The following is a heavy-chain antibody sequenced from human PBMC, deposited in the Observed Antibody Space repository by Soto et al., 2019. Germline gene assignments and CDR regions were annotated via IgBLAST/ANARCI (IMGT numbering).Heavy chain of an antibody. V-gene: IGHV1-69*13. Sequence: ASVKVSCKASGGTFSSYAISWVRQAPGQGLEWMGGIIPIFGTANYAQKFQGRVTITADESTSTAYMELSSLRSEDTAVYYCARVSSNYYGSGSYGYWGQGTLVTVSS. CDR2: IIPIFGTA. CDR1: GGTFSSYA. CDR3: ARVSSNYYGSGSYGY. J-gene: IGHJ4*02. D-gene: IGHD3-10*01.